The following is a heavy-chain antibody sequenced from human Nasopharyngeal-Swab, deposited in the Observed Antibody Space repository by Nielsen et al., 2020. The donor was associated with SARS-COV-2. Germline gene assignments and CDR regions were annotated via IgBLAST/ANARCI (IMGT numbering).Heavy chain of an antibody. J-gene: IGHJ3*02. D-gene: IGHD2-8*01. V-gene: IGHV4-4*02. CDR2: IYHSGST. CDR1: DGSISSSNW. Sequence: GSLRLSCAVSDGSISSSNWWSWVRQPPGKGLEWIGEIYHSGSTNYNPSLTSRVTISVDKSKNQFSLKLRSVTAADTAVFYCARHMLGGPTAFDIWGQGTVVTVSS. CDR3: ARHMLGGPTAFDI.